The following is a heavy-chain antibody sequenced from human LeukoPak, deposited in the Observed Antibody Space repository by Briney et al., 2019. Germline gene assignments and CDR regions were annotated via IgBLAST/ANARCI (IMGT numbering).Heavy chain of an antibody. CDR1: GFTFSNYA. CDR3: ARGRSITLLRGVAMSDGFDI. D-gene: IGHD3-10*01. CDR2: TDTSGNYI. J-gene: IGHJ3*02. V-gene: IGHV3-21*01. Sequence: GGSLRHSCAVSGFTFSNYAMNWVRQAPGKGLEWVSFTDTSGNYIYYGDSVKGRFTISRDNAKNLVFLQMNGLRAEDTAVYYCARGRSITLLRGVAMSDGFDIWGQGAMVAVSS.